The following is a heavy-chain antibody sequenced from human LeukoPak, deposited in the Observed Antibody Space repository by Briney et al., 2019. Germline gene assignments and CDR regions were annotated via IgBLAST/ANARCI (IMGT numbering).Heavy chain of an antibody. D-gene: IGHD2-21*01. Sequence: GGSLRLSCAASGFTFNNYVMSWVRQSPGKGLERVSAISGSGGGAYYANSVKGRFTISRDNSKNTLYLQMNSLRAEDTAVYYCAKDSIDVIAVYYFDYWGQGTLVTVSS. CDR2: ISGSGGGA. V-gene: IGHV3-23*01. CDR3: AKDSIDVIAVYYFDY. CDR1: GFTFNNYV. J-gene: IGHJ4*02.